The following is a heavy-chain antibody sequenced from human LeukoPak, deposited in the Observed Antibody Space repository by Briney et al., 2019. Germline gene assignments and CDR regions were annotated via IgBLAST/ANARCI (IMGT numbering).Heavy chain of an antibody. J-gene: IGHJ4*02. Sequence: GGSLRLSCTVSGFTLSTYSLNWVRRAPGKGLEWVSLMTNSRSYYADSVKGRFTISRDNAKNSLYLQMNSLRAEDTAVYYCARDIYYDSSGYYGSVYWGQGTLVTVSS. CDR2: MTNSRSY. V-gene: IGHV3-21*01. CDR1: GFTLSTYS. D-gene: IGHD3-22*01. CDR3: ARDIYYDSSGYYGSVY.